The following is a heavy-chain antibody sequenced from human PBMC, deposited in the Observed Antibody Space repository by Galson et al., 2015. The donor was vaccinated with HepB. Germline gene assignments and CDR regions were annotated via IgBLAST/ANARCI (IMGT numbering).Heavy chain of an antibody. D-gene: IGHD3-10*01. Sequence: SLRLSCAASGFIFSNYGMHWVRQAPGKGLEWVAGITYDGSDKYYADSVKGRFTVSRDNSKNTLHLETNSLRAEDTAVYYCSNGEPPITMAPTTGDFDSWGQGTLVTVSS. CDR2: ITYDGSDK. V-gene: IGHV3-30*18. J-gene: IGHJ4*02. CDR1: GFIFSNYG. CDR3: SNGEPPITMAPTTGDFDS.